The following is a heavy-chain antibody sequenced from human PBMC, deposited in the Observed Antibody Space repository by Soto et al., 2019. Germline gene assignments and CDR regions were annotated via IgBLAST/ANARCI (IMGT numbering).Heavy chain of an antibody. J-gene: IGHJ3*02. V-gene: IGHV4-59*01. Sequence: QVQLQESGPGLVKPSETLSLTCTVSGGSIRSYYWSWIGPPPGKGLEWIGYIYYSGSTNYNPSLKSRFTIEEDTSKLRFSLKLSSVTVTDTAVNYGARVERGAFYIWGQVKMVTASS. CDR2: IYYSGST. CDR3: ARVERGAFYI. CDR1: GGSIRSYY. D-gene: IGHD1-1*01.